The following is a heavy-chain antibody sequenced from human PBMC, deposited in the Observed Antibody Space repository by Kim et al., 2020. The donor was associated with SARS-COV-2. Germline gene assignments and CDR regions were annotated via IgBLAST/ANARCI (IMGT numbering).Heavy chain of an antibody. D-gene: IGHD3-22*01. CDR1: GFTFSSYE. J-gene: IGHJ4*02. Sequence: GGSLRLSCTASGFTFSSYEMNWVRQAPGKGLEWVSYISSSGDTLYYADSMKGRFTISRDNTENSLYLQMNSLRAEDTAVYYCARGVSGYYDGSGYYAFDNSGQGTLVTVSS. CDR2: ISSSGDTL. V-gene: IGHV3-48*03. CDR3: ARGVSGYYDGSGYYAFDN.